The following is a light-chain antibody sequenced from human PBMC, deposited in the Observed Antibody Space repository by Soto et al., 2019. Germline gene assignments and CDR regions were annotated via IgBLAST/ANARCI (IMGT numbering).Light chain of an antibody. CDR2: GAS. CDR1: QSLSSS. CDR3: QQYKNWPPIT. J-gene: IGKJ5*01. V-gene: IGKV3-15*01. Sequence: EVVMTQSPATLSVSPGEGATLSCRASQSLSSSLAWYQQKPGQAPRLLIYGASTRATGIPARFSGSGFGTDFTLTIISLQSEDFAVYYCQQYKNWPPITFGQGTRLEIK.